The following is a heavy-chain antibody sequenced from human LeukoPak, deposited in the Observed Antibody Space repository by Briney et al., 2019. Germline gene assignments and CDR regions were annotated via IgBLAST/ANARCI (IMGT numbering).Heavy chain of an antibody. V-gene: IGHV4-31*03. CDR2: IYYSGST. CDR1: GGSISSGVYY. CDR3: ARVQSSGPYFDY. J-gene: IGHJ4*02. Sequence: SQTLSLTCTVSGGSISSGVYYWSWIRQHPGKGLEWIGYIYYSGSTYYNPSLKSRVTISVDTSKNQFSLKLSSVTAADTAVYYCARVQSSGPYFDYWGQGTLVTVSS. D-gene: IGHD3-22*01.